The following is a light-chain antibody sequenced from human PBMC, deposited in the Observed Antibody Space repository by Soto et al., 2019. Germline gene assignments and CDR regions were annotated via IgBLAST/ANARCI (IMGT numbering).Light chain of an antibody. CDR3: QQGHDWPFT. CDR2: GVS. Sequence: EIVMTQSPATLSVSPGERATLSCRASQSISGELAWYQQRPGQPPRLLIYGVSTRATGVPDRFSGSGSGSDFTLTISGLQSEDVAVYYCQQGHDWPFTFGQGARLDI. V-gene: IGKV3-15*01. CDR1: QSISGE. J-gene: IGKJ2*01.